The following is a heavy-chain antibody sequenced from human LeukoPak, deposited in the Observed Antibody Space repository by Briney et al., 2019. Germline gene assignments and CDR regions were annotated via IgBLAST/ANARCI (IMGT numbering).Heavy chain of an antibody. CDR1: GGSVSSYY. J-gene: IGHJ4*02. CDR2: IYYSGST. V-gene: IGHV4-59*02. D-gene: IGHD1-7*01. Sequence: SETLSLTCTVSGGSVSSYYWSCIRQPPGGGLEWIGYIYYSGSTKYNPSLKSRVTISVDASKTQFSLKLNSVTAADTAVYYCARGSRELYYFDYWGQGTLVTVSS. CDR3: ARGSRELYYFDY.